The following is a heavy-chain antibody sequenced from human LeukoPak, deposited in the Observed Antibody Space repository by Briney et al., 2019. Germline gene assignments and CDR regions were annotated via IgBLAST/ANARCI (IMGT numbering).Heavy chain of an antibody. CDR1: VGSFSGSS. CDR3: ARGGGDLTGGFRWFDP. V-gene: IGHV4-34*01. Sequence: SQTLSLTCAVYVGSFSGSSWSWIRQPPGKGLEWIGEINHSGSTNYNPSLKSRVTISVDTSKNQFSLKLTSVTAADTAVYYCARGGGDLTGGFRWFDPWGQGTLVTVSS. CDR2: INHSGST. D-gene: IGHD7-27*01. J-gene: IGHJ5*02.